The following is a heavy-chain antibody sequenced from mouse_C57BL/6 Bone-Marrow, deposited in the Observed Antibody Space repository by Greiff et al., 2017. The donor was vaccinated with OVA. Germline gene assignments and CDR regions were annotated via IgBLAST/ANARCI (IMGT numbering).Heavy chain of an antibody. CDR3: PYSNYEGY. J-gene: IGHJ2*01. D-gene: IGHD2-5*01. CDR1: GFSLTSYG. CDR2: IWRGGST. Sequence: VQLQQSGPGLVQPSQSLSITCTVSGFSLTSYGVHWVRQSPGKGLEWLGVIWRGGSTDYNAAFMSRLSITKYNSKSQVFFKMNSLQADDTAIFYWPYSNYEGYWGQGTTLTVSS. V-gene: IGHV2-5*01.